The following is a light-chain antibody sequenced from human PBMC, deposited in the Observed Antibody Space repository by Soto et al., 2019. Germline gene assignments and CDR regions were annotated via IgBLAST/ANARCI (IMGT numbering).Light chain of an antibody. CDR3: QRYGG. CDR2: GAS. J-gene: IGKJ1*01. Sequence: EIVLTQSPGTVSVSPGERATLSCRASQSVYNNYIAWYQQSPGQAPRVLIYGASTRATGTPDRFSGSGSGTDFTLTISRLEPEDFAVYYCQRYGGFGQGTKVDIK. CDR1: QSVYNNY. V-gene: IGKV3-20*01.